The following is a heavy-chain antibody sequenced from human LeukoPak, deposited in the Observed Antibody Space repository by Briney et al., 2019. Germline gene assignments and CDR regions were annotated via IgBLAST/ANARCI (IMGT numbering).Heavy chain of an antibody. D-gene: IGHD3-9*01. J-gene: IGHJ4*02. CDR3: TRLKIDSHFDY. V-gene: IGHV3-73*01. CDR1: GFTFSGPA. CDR2: IRSKANSYAT. Sequence: PGGSLRLSCAASGFTFSGPAMHWVRQASGKGLEWVGRIRSKANSYATAYAASVKGRFTISRDDSKNTAYLQMNSLKTEDTAVYYCTRLKIDSHFDYWGQGTLVTVSS.